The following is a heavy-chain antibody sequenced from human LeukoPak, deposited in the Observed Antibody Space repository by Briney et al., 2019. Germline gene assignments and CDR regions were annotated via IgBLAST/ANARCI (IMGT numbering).Heavy chain of an antibody. V-gene: IGHV1-2*02. CDR1: GYTFTGYY. CDR2: INPNSGGT. D-gene: IGHD3-10*01. J-gene: IGHJ4*02. CDR3: ARGRAYYYGSGSYYAFDY. Sequence: GASVKVSCKASGYTFTGYYMHWVRQAPGQGLEWMGWINPNSGGTNYAQKFQGRVTMTRDTSISTAYMELSRLRSDDTAVYYCARGRAYYYGSGSYYAFDYWGQGTLVTVPS.